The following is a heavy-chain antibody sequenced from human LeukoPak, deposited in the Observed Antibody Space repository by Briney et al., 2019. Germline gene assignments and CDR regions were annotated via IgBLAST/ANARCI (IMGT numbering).Heavy chain of an antibody. CDR2: IRYDGSNK. CDR3: AKGYCSSTSCYAQWE. J-gene: IGHJ4*02. D-gene: IGHD2-2*01. CDR1: GFTFSSYG. Sequence: GGSLRLSCAASGFTFSSYGLHWVRQAPARGLEGVAFIRYDGSNKYYADSVKGRVTISKDNSKNTLYLQMNSLRAEDTAVYYCAKGYCSSTSCYAQWEGGQGTLVTVSS. V-gene: IGHV3-30*02.